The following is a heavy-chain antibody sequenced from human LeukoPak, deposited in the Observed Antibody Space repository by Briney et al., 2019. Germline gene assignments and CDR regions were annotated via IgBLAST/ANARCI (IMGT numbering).Heavy chain of an antibody. CDR3: ATDRGWRTSGYYLYYFEY. J-gene: IGHJ4*02. D-gene: IGHD3-3*01. CDR1: GFTFSSYA. Sequence: GGSLRLSCAASGFTFSSYAMHWVRQAPGKGLEWVAVISYDGSNKYYADSVKGRFTISRDNSKNTLYLQMNSLRAEDTAVYYCATDRGWRTSGYYLYYFEYWGQGTLVTYSS. CDR2: ISYDGSNK. V-gene: IGHV3-30*04.